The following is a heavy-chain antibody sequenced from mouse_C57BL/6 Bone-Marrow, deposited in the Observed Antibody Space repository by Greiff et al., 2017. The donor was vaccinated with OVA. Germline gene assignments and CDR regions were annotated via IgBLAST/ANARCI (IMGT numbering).Heavy chain of an antibody. CDR2: IDPETGGT. J-gene: IGHJ3*01. V-gene: IGHV1-15*01. Sequence: QVQLQQSGAELVRPGASVTLSCKASGYTFTDYEMHWVKQTPVHGLEWIGAIDPETGGTAYNQKFKGKAILTADKSSSTADMELRSLTSEDSAVYYCTRRDSSGPWFAYWGQGTLVTVSA. CDR3: TRRDSSGPWFAY. D-gene: IGHD3-2*02. CDR1: GYTFTDYE.